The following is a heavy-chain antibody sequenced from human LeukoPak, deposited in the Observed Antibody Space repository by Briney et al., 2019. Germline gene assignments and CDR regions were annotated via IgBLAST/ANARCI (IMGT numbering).Heavy chain of an antibody. CDR2: ISGSGGST. V-gene: IGHV3-23*01. J-gene: IGHJ4*02. CDR1: GFTFSSYA. D-gene: IGHD3-9*01. CDR3: LQAEDGIRYFDWLLNY. Sequence: PGGSPKLSCAASGFTFSSYAMSWVRHAPGNGLELVSAISGSGGSTYYADSVKGRFTISRDNSKNTLYLQMNSLRAEDTAVYFCLQAEDGIRYFDWLLNYWGQGTLVTVSS.